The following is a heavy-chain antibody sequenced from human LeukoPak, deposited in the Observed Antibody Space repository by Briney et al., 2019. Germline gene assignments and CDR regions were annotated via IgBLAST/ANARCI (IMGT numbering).Heavy chain of an antibody. CDR3: ARAAATLDYYYYMDV. CDR1: GFTVSSNY. Sequence: GGSLRLSCAASGFTVSSNYMSWVRQAPGKGLEWVSVIYSGGSTSYADSVKGRFTISRDNSKNTLYLQMNSLRAEDTAVYYCARAAATLDYYYYMDVWGKGTTVTVSS. D-gene: IGHD1-26*01. CDR2: IYSGGST. J-gene: IGHJ6*03. V-gene: IGHV3-53*01.